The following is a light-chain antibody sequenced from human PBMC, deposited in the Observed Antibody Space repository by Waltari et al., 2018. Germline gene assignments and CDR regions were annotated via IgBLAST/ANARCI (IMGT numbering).Light chain of an antibody. CDR2: YAY. CDR3: QQSRSFPLT. Sequence: DIVLTQSPDFLSVTPKDKVTIPCRASQDISTSLHWYQQKQDQSPKLLIKYAYESVSGVPSRFSGSGSGTHFTLTINSLEAEDAATYYCQQSRSFPLTFGGGTKVEIK. V-gene: IGKV6-21*01. J-gene: IGKJ4*02. CDR1: QDISTS.